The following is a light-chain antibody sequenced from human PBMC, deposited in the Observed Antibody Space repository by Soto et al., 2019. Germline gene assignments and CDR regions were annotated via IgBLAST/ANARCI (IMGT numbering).Light chain of an antibody. Sequence: EIGLTQSPGTLSLSPGERATLSCRASQSINGNFLVWYQQKLGQAPRLLIFAASSRATGIPDRFSGSGSGTDFTLTISRLDPEDFAVYYCQQDSTSRSWTFGQGTKVDIK. J-gene: IGKJ1*01. CDR1: QSINGNF. CDR2: AAS. CDR3: QQDSTSRSWT. V-gene: IGKV3-20*01.